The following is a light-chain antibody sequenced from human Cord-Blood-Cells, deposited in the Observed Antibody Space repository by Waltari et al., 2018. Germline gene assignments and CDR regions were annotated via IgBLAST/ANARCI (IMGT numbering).Light chain of an antibody. CDR2: DAS. CDR3: QQYDKLPFT. CDR1: QDISNY. V-gene: IGKV1-33*01. J-gene: IGKJ3*01. Sequence: DIQMTQSPSSLSASVGDRVTSTCQASQDISNYLNWYQQKPGKAPKLLIYDASNLETGVPSRFSGSGSGTDFTFTISSLQPEDIATYYCQQYDKLPFTFGPGTKVDIK.